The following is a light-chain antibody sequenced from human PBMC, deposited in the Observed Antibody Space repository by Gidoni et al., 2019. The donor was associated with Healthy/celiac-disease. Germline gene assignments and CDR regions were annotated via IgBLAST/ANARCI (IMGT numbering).Light chain of an antibody. CDR2: WAS. V-gene: IGKV4-1*01. Sequence: DIVMTQSPDSRAVSLGERATINCKSSQSVLYSSNNKNYLAWYQQKPGQPPKLLIYWASTRESGVPDRFSGSGSETDFTLTISSLQAEDVAVYYCHQDYSPPYTFGQGTKLEIK. CDR1: QSVLYSSNNKNY. J-gene: IGKJ2*01. CDR3: HQDYSPPYT.